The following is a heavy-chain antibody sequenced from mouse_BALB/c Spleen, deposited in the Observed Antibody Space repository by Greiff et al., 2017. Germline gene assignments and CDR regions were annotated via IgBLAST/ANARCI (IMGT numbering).Heavy chain of an antibody. CDR2: ISSGSSTI. Sequence: EVMLVESGGGLVQPGGSRKLSCAASGFTFSSFGMHWVRQAPEKGLEWVAYISSGSSTIYYADTVKGRFTISRDNPKNTLFLQMTSLRSEDTAMYYCARSSYSTMITTTAYFDVWGAGTTVTVSS. J-gene: IGHJ1*01. CDR1: GFTFSSFG. CDR3: ARSSYSTMITTTAYFDV. D-gene: IGHD2-4*01. V-gene: IGHV5-17*02.